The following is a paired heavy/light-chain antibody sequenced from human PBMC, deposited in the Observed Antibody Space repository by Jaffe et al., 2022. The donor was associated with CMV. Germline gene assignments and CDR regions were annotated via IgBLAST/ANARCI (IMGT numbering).Heavy chain of an antibody. J-gene: IGHJ6*04. CDR3: ANVNKLSV. CDR1: GFTFSSYA. CDR2: VSASGGAT. V-gene: IGHV3-23*04. Sequence: EVQLVESGGGLVQPGGSLRLSCVASGFTFSSYAMNWVRQAPGKGLEWVSGVSASGGATYYTDSVKGRFTISRDNPNYTLYLQINSLRVEDTAVYYCANVNKLSVWGKGTTVTVSS. D-gene: IGHD1-1*01.
Light chain of an antibody. CDR3: LQYNNWPQWT. V-gene: IGKV3D-15*01. Sequence: EIVMTQSPAALSVSPGERATLSCRASQSVSSNVAWYQQKPGQAPRLLIYGASTRATGIPARFSGSGSGTEFTLTISSLQSEDFAVYYCLQYNNWPQWTFGQGTKVEIK. CDR2: GAS. CDR1: QSVSSN. J-gene: IGKJ1*01.